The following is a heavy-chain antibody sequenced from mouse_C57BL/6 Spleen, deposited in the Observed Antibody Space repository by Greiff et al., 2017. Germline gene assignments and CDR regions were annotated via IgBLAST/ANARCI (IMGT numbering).Heavy chain of an antibody. CDR1: GFTFSSYA. J-gene: IGHJ3*01. Sequence: DVKLQESGGGLVKPGGSLKLSCAASGFTFSSYAMSWVRQTPEKRLEWVATISDGGSYTYYPDNVKGRFTISRDNAKNNLYLQMSHLKSEDTAMYYCARVGYGNSFAYWGQGTLVTVSA. V-gene: IGHV5-4*03. CDR2: ISDGGSYT. CDR3: ARVGYGNSFAY. D-gene: IGHD2-1*01.